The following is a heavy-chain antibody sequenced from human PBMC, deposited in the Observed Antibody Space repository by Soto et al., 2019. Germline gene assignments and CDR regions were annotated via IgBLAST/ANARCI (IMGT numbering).Heavy chain of an antibody. Sequence: EVQLVESGGGLVQPEGSLRLSCAASGFTFSSYAMHWVRQAPGKGLEYVSAISSNGGSTYYANSVKGRFTISRDNSKNTLYLQMGSLRAEDMAVYYCARDQVNGGVDYWGQGTLVTVSS. J-gene: IGHJ4*02. V-gene: IGHV3-64*01. CDR3: ARDQVNGGVDY. CDR1: GFTFSSYA. CDR2: ISSNGGST. D-gene: IGHD4-17*01.